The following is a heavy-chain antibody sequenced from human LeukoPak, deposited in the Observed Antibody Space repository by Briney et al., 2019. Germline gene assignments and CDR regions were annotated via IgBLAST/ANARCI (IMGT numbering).Heavy chain of an antibody. J-gene: IGHJ4*02. Sequence: PGGSLRLSCAASGFTFRNYWMHWVRQAPGKGLVWVSRINSDGSITSHADSVKGRFTSSRDNAKNTPYLQMNSLRVEDTAVYYCARASDWAVIDYWGQGTLVTVSS. CDR1: GFTFRNYW. CDR2: INSDGSIT. D-gene: IGHD3-9*01. V-gene: IGHV3-74*01. CDR3: ARASDWAVIDY.